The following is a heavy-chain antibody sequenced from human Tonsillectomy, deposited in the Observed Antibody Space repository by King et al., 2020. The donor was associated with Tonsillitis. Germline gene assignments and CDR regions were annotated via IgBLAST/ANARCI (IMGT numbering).Heavy chain of an antibody. CDR2: VYHSGKT. J-gene: IGHJ5*02. CDR1: GYIIATGFY. V-gene: IGHV4-38-2*02. CDR3: ARESQGKRGLTWFEP. D-gene: IGHD3-10*01. Sequence: VQLQESGPGLVKPSETLSLTCAVSGYIIATGFYCGWIRQPPGKGLEWIGTVYHSGKTYYNPFLRSRVSMSVDTSKNQCSLNLTSVTVADTAVYYCARESQGKRGLTWFEPWGQGTLVTVSA.